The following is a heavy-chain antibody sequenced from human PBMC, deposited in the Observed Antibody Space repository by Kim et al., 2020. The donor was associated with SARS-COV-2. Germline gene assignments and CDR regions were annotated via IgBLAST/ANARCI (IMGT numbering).Heavy chain of an antibody. Sequence: GGSLRLSCAASGFTFSDYYMSWIRQAPGKGLEWVSYISSSSSYTNYADSVKGRFTISRDNAKNSLYLQMNSLRAEDTAVYYCASYITMVRGPNHGMDVWGQGTTVTVSS. CDR1: GFTFSDYY. J-gene: IGHJ6*02. V-gene: IGHV3-11*03. CDR3: ASYITMVRGPNHGMDV. CDR2: ISSSSSYT. D-gene: IGHD3-10*01.